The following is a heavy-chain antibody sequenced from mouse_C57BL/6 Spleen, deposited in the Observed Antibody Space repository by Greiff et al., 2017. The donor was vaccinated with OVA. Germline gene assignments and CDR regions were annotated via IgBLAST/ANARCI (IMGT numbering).Heavy chain of an antibody. V-gene: IGHV1-22*01. CDR1: GYTFTDYN. CDR3: ARRGEELGREFAY. D-gene: IGHD4-1*01. CDR2: INPNNGGT. J-gene: IGHJ3*01. Sequence: EVKLMESGPELVKPGASVKMSCKASGYTFTDYNMHWVKQSHGKSLEWIGYINPNNGGTSYNQKFKGKATLTVNKSSSTAYMELRSLTSEDSAVYYCARRGEELGREFAYWGQGTLVTVSA.